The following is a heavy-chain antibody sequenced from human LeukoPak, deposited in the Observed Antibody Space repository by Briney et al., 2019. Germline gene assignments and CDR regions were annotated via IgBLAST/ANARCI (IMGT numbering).Heavy chain of an antibody. J-gene: IGHJ4*02. V-gene: IGHV1-46*01. CDR2: INPSGGST. Sequence: ASVKVSCKASGYTFTSYYMHWVRQAPGQGLEWMGIINPSGGSTSYAQKFQGRVTMTRDMSTSTVYMELSSLRSEDTAVYYCARDGAATIPLDCWGQGTLVTVSS. CDR1: GYTFTSYY. CDR3: ARDGAATIPLDC. D-gene: IGHD5-12*01.